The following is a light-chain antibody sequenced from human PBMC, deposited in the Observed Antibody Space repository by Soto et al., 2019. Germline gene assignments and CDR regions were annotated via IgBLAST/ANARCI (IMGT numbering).Light chain of an antibody. CDR3: QQFNSYPIT. CDR1: QDIRGA. J-gene: IGKJ5*01. CDR2: DVS. Sequence: AIQLTQSPSSLSASVGDRVTITCRASQDIRGALAWYQQTPGQAPKILIYDVSTLQSGVPSRFSGSSSGTDFSLTISSLQPEDFATYFCQQFNSYPITFGQGTRLDIK. V-gene: IGKV1-13*02.